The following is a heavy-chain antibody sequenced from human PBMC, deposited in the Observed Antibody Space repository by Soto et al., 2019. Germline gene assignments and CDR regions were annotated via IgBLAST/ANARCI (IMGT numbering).Heavy chain of an antibody. CDR2: FDPEDGET. D-gene: IGHD3-10*01. J-gene: IGHJ6*02. V-gene: IGHV1-24*01. Sequence: ASVKVSCKVSGYTLTELSMHWVRQAPGKGLEWMGGFDPEDGETIYAQKFQGRVTMTEDTSTDTAYMELSSLRSEDTAVYYCATPLLSGVLSYYYGMDVWGQGTTVTVSS. CDR3: ATPLLSGVLSYYYGMDV. CDR1: GYTLTELS.